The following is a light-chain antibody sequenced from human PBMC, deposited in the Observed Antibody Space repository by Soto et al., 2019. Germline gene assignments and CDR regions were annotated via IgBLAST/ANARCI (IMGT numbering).Light chain of an antibody. J-gene: IGKJ1*01. CDR3: QQSYSSPRT. V-gene: IGKV3-20*01. Sequence: ENVLTQSPGTLSLSPGESATLSCRASQTLSNNFLVWYQHKPGQAPRLLIYGASIRATGIPDRFSGSGSGTDFTLTISRLEPEDFATYYCQQSYSSPRTFGQGTKVEI. CDR2: GAS. CDR1: QTLSNNF.